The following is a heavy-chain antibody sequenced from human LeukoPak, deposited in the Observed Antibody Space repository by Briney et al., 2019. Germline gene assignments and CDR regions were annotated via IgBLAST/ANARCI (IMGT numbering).Heavy chain of an antibody. CDR3: ARLSGSGSYPDYYGMDV. CDR1: GYTFTSYY. V-gene: IGHV5-51*01. D-gene: IGHD3-10*01. Sequence: ASVKVSCKASGYTFTSYYMHWVRQMPGKGLEWMGIIYPGDSDTRYSPSFQGQVTISADKSISTAYLQWSSLKASDTAMYYCARLSGSGSYPDYYGMDVWGQGTTVTVSS. J-gene: IGHJ6*02. CDR2: IYPGDSDT.